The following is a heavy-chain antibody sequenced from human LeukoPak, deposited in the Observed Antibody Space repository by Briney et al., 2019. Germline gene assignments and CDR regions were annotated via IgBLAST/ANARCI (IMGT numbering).Heavy chain of an antibody. CDR2: MNPNSGNT. J-gene: IGHJ5*01. V-gene: IGHV1-8*01. CDR1: GYPFTNYD. D-gene: IGHD6-13*01. Sequence: ASVKVPFKASGYPFTNYDINWVRQATGQGVEWMGWMNPNSGNTGYAQKFQGRVTMTRNTSISTAYMELSSLRSEDTAVYHCARNLGRSSWYIWFDFWGQGTLVTVSS. CDR3: ARNLGRSSWYIWFDF.